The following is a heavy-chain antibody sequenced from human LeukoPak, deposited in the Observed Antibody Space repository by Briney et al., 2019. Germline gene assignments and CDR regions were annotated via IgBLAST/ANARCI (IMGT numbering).Heavy chain of an antibody. D-gene: IGHD2/OR15-2a*01. V-gene: IGHV4-30-2*01. J-gene: IGHJ5*02. CDR2: IYHSGST. CDR3: AREAPFPRDWFDP. CDR1: GGSISSGGYS. Sequence: SQTLSLTCAVSGGSISSGGYSWSWIRQPPGKGLEWIGYIYHSGSTYYNPSLKSRVTISVDRSKNQFSLKLSSVTAADTAVYYCAREAPFPRDWFDPWGQGTLVTVSS.